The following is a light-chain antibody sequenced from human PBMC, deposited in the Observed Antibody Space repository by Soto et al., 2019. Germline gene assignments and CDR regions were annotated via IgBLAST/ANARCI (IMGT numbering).Light chain of an antibody. CDR2: WAS. CDR1: QSVLYSSNDKNY. Sequence: DIVMTQSPDSLTVSPGERATINCKSSQSVLYSSNDKNYLAWYQHIPGKPPKLLMSWASTRQSGVTDRFIGGGSGTDFTLTISSLRAEDLAVYYCHQYYSAPWTFGQGTKVEIK. V-gene: IGKV4-1*01. J-gene: IGKJ1*01. CDR3: HQYYSAPWT.